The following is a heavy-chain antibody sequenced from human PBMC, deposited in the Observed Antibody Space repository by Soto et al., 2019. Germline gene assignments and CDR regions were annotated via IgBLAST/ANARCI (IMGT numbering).Heavy chain of an antibody. D-gene: IGHD4-17*01. Sequence: PSETLSLTCTVSGGSISSSSDYWGWIRQPPGKGLEWIGSIYYSGSTYYNPSLKSRVTISVDTSKNQFSLKLSSVTAADTAVYYCARLDGDFAGMTVWGQGTTVTVSS. CDR1: GGSISSSSDY. J-gene: IGHJ6*02. CDR3: ARLDGDFAGMTV. CDR2: IYYSGST. V-gene: IGHV4-39*01.